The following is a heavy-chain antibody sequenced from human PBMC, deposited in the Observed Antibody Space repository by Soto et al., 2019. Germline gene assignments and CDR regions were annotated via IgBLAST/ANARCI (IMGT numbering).Heavy chain of an antibody. CDR1: GGSISRYY. J-gene: IGHJ4*02. CDR3: ARVYGGYLDY. V-gene: IGHV4-59*01. CDR2: IYYSGST. D-gene: IGHD2-15*01. Sequence: SETLSLTCTVSGGSISRYYWSWSRQPPGKGLEWIGYIYYSGSTNYNPSLKSRVTISVDTSKNQFSLKLSSVTAADTAVYYCARVYGGYLDYWGQGTLVTVSS.